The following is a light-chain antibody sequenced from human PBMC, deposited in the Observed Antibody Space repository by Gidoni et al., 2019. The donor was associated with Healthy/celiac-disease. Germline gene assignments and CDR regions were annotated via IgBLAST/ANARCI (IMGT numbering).Light chain of an antibody. Sequence: SSELTQDPAVSVALGQTVRITCQGDSLRSYYASWYPQKPGQAPVLVIYGKNNRPSGIPDRFSGSSSGNTASLTITGAQAEDEADYYCSSRDSSGNHVVFGGGTKLTVL. CDR2: GKN. CDR1: SLRSYY. CDR3: SSRDSSGNHVV. V-gene: IGLV3-19*01. J-gene: IGLJ2*01.